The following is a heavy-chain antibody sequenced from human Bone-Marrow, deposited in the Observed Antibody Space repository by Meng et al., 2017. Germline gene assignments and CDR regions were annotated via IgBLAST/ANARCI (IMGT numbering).Heavy chain of an antibody. CDR1: GFSVSNNY. V-gene: IGHV3-74*01. CDR3: SKDYTGSDDY. J-gene: IGHJ4*02. D-gene: IGHD5-12*01. Sequence: EVQLVESGGGLVQPGGSLRLSCAASGFSVSNNYMSWVRQAPAKGLEWVSRINPDGSSTSYADSVKGRFTISRDNAKNTLYLQMTSLRAEDTAVYYCSKDYTGSDDYWGQGTLVTVSS. CDR2: INPDGSST.